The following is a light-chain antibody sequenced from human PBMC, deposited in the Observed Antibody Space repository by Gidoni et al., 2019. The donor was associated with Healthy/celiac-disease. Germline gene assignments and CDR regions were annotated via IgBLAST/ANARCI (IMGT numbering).Light chain of an antibody. CDR3: QQRSNWPRLT. V-gene: IGKV3-11*01. Sequence: EMVWTQSPATLSLSPGERATLSCRASQSVSSYLAWYQQTPGRAPRLLIYDASIRATGIPARFSGSGSGTDFTLTISSLEPEDFAVYYFQQRSNWPRLTFGGGTKVEIK. J-gene: IGKJ4*01. CDR1: QSVSSY. CDR2: DAS.